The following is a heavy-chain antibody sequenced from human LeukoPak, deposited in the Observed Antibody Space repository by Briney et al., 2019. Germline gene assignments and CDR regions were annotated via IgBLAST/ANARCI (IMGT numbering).Heavy chain of an antibody. CDR3: ALESSSSGY. D-gene: IGHD6-6*01. CDR1: GGSISSGGYY. Sequence: PSGTLSLTCTVSGGSISSGGYYWSWIRQHPGKGLQWIGYIYYSGSTYYNPSLKSRITISVDTSKNQFSLKLSSVTAADTAVYYCALESSSSGYWGQGTLVTVSS. J-gene: IGHJ4*02. V-gene: IGHV4-31*03. CDR2: IYYSGST.